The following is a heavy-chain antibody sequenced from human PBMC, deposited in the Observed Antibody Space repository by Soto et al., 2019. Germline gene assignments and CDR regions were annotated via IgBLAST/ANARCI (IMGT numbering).Heavy chain of an antibody. V-gene: IGHV3-23*01. CDR3: AKEGLGYCSGGSCYADTPFDY. CDR2: ISGSGGST. J-gene: IGHJ4*02. Sequence: GGSLRLSCAASGFTFSSYAMSWVRQAPGKGLEWVSAISGSGGSTYYADSVKGRFTISRDNSKNTLYLQMNSLRAEDTAVYYCAKEGLGYCSGGSCYADTPFDYWGQGTLVTVSS. D-gene: IGHD2-15*01. CDR1: GFTFSSYA.